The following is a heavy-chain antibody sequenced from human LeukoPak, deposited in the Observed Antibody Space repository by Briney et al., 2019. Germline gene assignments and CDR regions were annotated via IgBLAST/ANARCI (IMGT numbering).Heavy chain of an antibody. CDR1: GGSFSGYY. D-gene: IGHD6-13*01. Sequence: SETLSLTCAVYGGSFSGYYWSWIRQPPGKGLEWIGEINHSGSTNYNPSLKSRVTISVDTSKNQFSLKLSSVTAADTAVYYCARAPETYSSSGYRSVGNYFDYWGQGTLVTVS. CDR2: INHSGST. CDR3: ARAPETYSSSGYRSVGNYFDY. J-gene: IGHJ4*02. V-gene: IGHV4-34*01.